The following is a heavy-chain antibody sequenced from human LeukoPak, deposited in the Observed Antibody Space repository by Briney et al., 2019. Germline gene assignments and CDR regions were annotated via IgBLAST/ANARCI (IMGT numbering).Heavy chain of an antibody. D-gene: IGHD1-26*01. CDR3: TRESGSYHGNDY. J-gene: IGHJ4*02. CDR1: GYSFTGYY. V-gene: IGHV1-2*06. CDR2: INPNNGAT. Sequence: ASVKVSCKASGYSFTGYYMHWVRQAPGQGLEWMGRINPNNGATNYAQKLQGRVTITGDTSISTAYMELSSLRSDDTAVYYCTRESGSYHGNDYWGQGTLVTVSS.